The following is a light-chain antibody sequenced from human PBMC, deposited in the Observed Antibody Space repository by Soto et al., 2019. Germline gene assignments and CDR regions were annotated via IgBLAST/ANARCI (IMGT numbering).Light chain of an antibody. CDR1: QSISSW. CDR3: QQYYSYPLP. CDR2: AAS. V-gene: IGKV1-5*01. J-gene: IGKJ5*01. Sequence: DIQMTQSPSTLSASVGDRVTITCRASQSISSWLAWDPQKPGKAPKLLIYAASTLQSGVPSRFSGSGSGTDFTLTTSCLQSEDFATYYCQQYYSYPLPFGQGTRREI.